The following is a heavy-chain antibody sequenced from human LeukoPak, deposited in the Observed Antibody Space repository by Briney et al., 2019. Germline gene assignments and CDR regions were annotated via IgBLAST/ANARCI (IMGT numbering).Heavy chain of an antibody. CDR2: ISAYNGNT. CDR3: ARVENWNYVFGLDNLNNWFDP. J-gene: IGHJ5*02. CDR1: GYTFTSYG. D-gene: IGHD1-7*01. V-gene: IGHV1-18*01. Sequence: ASVKVSCKASGYTFTSYGISWVRQAPGQGLEWMGWISAYNGNTNYAQKLQGRVTMTTDTSTSTAYMELRSLRSDDTAVYYCARVENWNYVFGLDNLNNWFDPWGQGTLVTVSS.